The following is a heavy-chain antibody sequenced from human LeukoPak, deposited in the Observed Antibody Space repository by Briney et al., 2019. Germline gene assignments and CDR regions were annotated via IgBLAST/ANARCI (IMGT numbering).Heavy chain of an antibody. D-gene: IGHD3-10*01. CDR1: GFTFSSYW. Sequence: PGGSLRLSCAASGFTFSSYWMHWVRQAPGKGLVWVSRINSDGSSTSYADSVKGRFTISRDNAKNTLYLQMNSLRAEDTAVYYCARDLTPDPYYYGSGSYNPLPVDYWGQGTLATVSS. CDR3: ARDLTPDPYYYGSGSYNPLPVDY. V-gene: IGHV3-74*01. CDR2: INSDGSST. J-gene: IGHJ4*02.